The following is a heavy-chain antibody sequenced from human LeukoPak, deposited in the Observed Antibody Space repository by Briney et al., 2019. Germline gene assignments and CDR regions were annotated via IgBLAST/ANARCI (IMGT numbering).Heavy chain of an antibody. J-gene: IGHJ4*02. V-gene: IGHV3-23*01. CDR3: AILRGYCSTTSCYDGEFDY. CDR2: ISGSGGST. Sequence: PGGSLRLSCAASGFTFSSYAMNWVRQAPGKGLEWVSAISGSGGSTYYADSVKGRFTISRDNSKNTLHLQMNRLRAEDTAVYYCAILRGYCSTTSCYDGEFDYWGQGTLVTVSS. D-gene: IGHD2-2*01. CDR1: GFTFSSYA.